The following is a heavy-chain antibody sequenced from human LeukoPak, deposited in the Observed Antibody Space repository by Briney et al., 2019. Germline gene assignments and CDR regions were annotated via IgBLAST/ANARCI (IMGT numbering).Heavy chain of an antibody. CDR3: ARHISVSYDAFDL. CDR2: VFYSGGT. D-gene: IGHD6-19*01. Sequence: PSETLSLTCTVSGGSISSYYWSWIRQPAGKGLEWIGYVFYSGGTLYNPSLNNRVTMSVGTSKTQFSLKLTSVTAADTAVYYCARHISVSYDAFDLWGRGTMVTVSS. J-gene: IGHJ3*01. V-gene: IGHV4-59*08. CDR1: GGSISSYY.